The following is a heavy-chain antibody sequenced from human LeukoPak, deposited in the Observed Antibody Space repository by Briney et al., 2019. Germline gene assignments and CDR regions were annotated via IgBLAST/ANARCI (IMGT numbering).Heavy chain of an antibody. D-gene: IGHD6-19*01. CDR2: IYTSGST. Sequence: SQTLSLTCTVSGGSISSGSYYWSWIRQPAGKGLEWIGRIYTSGSTNYNPSLKSRVTISVDTSKNQFSLKLSSVTAADTAVYYCARGGSSGWARKDYWGQGTLVTVSS. V-gene: IGHV4-61*02. J-gene: IGHJ4*02. CDR3: ARGGSSGWARKDY. CDR1: GGSISSGSYY.